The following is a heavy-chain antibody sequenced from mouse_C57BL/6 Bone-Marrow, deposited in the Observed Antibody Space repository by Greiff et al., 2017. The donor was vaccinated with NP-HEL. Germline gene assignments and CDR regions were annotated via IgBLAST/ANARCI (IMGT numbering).Heavy chain of an antibody. Sequence: QVQLQQSGAELVRPGTSVKVSCKASGYAFTNYLLEWVKQRPGQGLEWIGVINPGSGGTNYNEKFKGKATLTADKSSSTAYMQLSSLTSEDSAVYFCARDSVQDYFDYWGQGTTLTVSS. D-gene: IGHD2-12*01. J-gene: IGHJ2*01. CDR3: ARDSVQDYFDY. CDR1: GYAFTNYL. CDR2: INPGSGGT. V-gene: IGHV1-54*01.